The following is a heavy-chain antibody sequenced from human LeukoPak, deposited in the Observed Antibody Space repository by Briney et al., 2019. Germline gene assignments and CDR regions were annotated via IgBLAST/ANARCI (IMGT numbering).Heavy chain of an antibody. CDR1: GYTLTELS. CDR3: ATDDGSESYYNLGYYFDY. V-gene: IGHV1-24*01. J-gene: IGHJ4*02. CDR2: FDPEDVET. D-gene: IGHD3-10*01. Sequence: GASVKVSCKVSGYTLTELSMHWVRQAPGKGLEWVGGFDPEDVETIYAQKFQGRVTMTEDPSTDTVYMELSSLRSEDTAVYYCATDDGSESYYNLGYYFDYWGQGTLVTVSS.